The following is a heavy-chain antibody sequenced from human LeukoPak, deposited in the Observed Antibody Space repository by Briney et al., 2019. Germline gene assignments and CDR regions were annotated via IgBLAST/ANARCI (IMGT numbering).Heavy chain of an antibody. J-gene: IGHJ5*02. CDR1: GNRFTNYW. D-gene: IGHD6-13*01. CDR3: ACRRYSDTWSDP. Sequence: GESLKISFKGFGNRFTNYWIGWVREMPGKGLEWMGIIYPGGSIIHYSPSFQGQVTISADKSISTAYLQWTSLKGSDSAMYYCACRRYSDTWSDPWGQGPLVPVTA. V-gene: IGHV5-51*01. CDR2: IYPGGSII.